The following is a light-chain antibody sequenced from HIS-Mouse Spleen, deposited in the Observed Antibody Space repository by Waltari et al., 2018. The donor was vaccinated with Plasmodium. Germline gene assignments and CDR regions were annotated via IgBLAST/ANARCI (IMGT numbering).Light chain of an antibody. J-gene: IGLJ3*02. CDR3: YSTDSSGNHRV. CDR2: EDS. V-gene: IGLV3-10*01. Sequence: SYELTQPPSVSVSPGQTARITCSGAALPKKYAYWYQQKSGQAPVLVIYEDSKRPPGIPERFSGSSSGTIATVTISGAQVEDEADYYCYSTDSSGNHRVFGGGTKLTVL. CDR1: ALPKKY.